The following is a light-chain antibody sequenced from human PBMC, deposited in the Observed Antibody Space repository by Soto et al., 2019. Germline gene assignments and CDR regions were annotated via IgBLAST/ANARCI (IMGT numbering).Light chain of an antibody. CDR3: GSYTSSSTLYV. J-gene: IGLJ1*01. CDR2: EVS. Sequence: QSALTQPASVSGSPGQSITISCTGTSSDVGGYNYVSWYQQHPGKAPKLMIYEVSNRPSGVSNRFSGSKSGNTASLTISGLRAEDEADYYCGSYTSSSTLYVFGTGNKLTVL. CDR1: SSDVGGYNY. V-gene: IGLV2-14*01.